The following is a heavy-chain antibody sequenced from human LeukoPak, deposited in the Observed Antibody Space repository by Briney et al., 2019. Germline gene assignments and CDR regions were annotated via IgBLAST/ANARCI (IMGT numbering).Heavy chain of an antibody. V-gene: IGHV3-30*02. J-gene: IGHJ4*02. CDR1: GFTFSSYG. CDR3: AKDRESNIVLVPAAVDY. CDR2: IRYDGTNK. D-gene: IGHD2-2*01. Sequence: PGGSLRLSCAASGFTFSSYGMHWDRQAPGKGLEWVAFIRYDGTNKYYADSVKGRFTISRDNSKNTLYLQMNSLRAGDTAVYYCAKDRESNIVLVPAAVDYWGQGTLVTVSS.